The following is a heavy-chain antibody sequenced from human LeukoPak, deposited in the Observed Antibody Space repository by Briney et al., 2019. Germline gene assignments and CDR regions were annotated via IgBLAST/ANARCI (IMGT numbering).Heavy chain of an antibody. Sequence: GGSLRLSCALSGLTFSDYSMNWVRQAPGKGLEWVSVIYIGGSTYYTDSVKGRFSISRDESKNMLYLQMNSLRTEDTAMYYCARGPGSGTGGMDVWGQGTTVTVSS. CDR2: IYIGGST. CDR1: GLTFSDYS. V-gene: IGHV3-66*01. CDR3: ARGPGSGTGGMDV. D-gene: IGHD3-10*01. J-gene: IGHJ6*02.